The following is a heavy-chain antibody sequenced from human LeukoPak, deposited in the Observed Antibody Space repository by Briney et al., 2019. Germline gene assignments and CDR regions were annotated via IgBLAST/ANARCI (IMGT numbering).Heavy chain of an antibody. CDR1: GFTFSSYS. J-gene: IGHJ6*03. D-gene: IGHD1-26*01. CDR3: ARDREEWELLVAPYYYYYYMDV. Sequence: GGSLRLSCAASGFTFSSYSMNWVRQAPGKGLEWVSSISSSSSYIYYADSVKGRFTISRDNAKNSLYLQMNSLRAEDTAVYYCARDREEWELLVAPYYYYYYMDVWGKGTTVTVSS. V-gene: IGHV3-21*01. CDR2: ISSSSSYI.